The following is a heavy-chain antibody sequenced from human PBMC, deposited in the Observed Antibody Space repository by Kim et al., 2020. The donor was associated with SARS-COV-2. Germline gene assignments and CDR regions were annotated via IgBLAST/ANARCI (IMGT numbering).Heavy chain of an antibody. Sequence: GGSLRLSCAASGFTFSSYSMNWVRQAPGKGLEWVSSISSSSSYIYYADSVKGRFTISRDNAKNSLYLQMNSLRAEDTAVYYCARGSSGYRGDDYWGQGTLVTVSS. V-gene: IGHV3-21*01. CDR2: ISSSSSYI. D-gene: IGHD3-22*01. CDR3: ARGSSGYRGDDY. J-gene: IGHJ4*02. CDR1: GFTFSSYS.